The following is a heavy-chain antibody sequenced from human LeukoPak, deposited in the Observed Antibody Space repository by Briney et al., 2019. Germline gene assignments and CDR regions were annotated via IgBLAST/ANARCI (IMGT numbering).Heavy chain of an antibody. CDR1: GASISSYF. Sequence: PSETLSLTCTVSGASISSYFWSWIRQPAGKGLEWIGRIYTSGSTNYNPSLKSRVTMSVDTSKNQFSLKLSSVTAADTAVYYCARWSVSDYDFWSGYWTWGQGTLVTVSS. J-gene: IGHJ5*02. V-gene: IGHV4-4*07. CDR3: ARWSVSDYDFWSGYWT. D-gene: IGHD3-3*01. CDR2: IYTSGST.